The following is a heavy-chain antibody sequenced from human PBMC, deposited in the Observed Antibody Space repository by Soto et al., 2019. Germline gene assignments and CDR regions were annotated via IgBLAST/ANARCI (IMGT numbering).Heavy chain of an antibody. CDR3: AVEYCSSTSCYRDY. CDR1: GGTFSSYT. D-gene: IGHD2-2*02. CDR2: IIPILGIA. J-gene: IGHJ4*02. Sequence: QVQLVQSGAEVKKPGSSVKVSCKASGGTFSSYTISWVRQAPGQGLEWMGRIIPILGIANYAQKFQGRVTITADKSTSTAYMELRSLRSEDTAVYYYAVEYCSSTSCYRDYWGQGTLVTVS. V-gene: IGHV1-69*02.